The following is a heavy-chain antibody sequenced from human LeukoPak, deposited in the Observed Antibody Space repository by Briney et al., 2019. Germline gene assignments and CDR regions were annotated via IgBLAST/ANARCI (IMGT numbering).Heavy chain of an antibody. D-gene: IGHD3-22*01. Sequence: QPGGSLRLSCAASGFTFSSYWMSWVRQAPGKGLEWVANIKQDGSEKYYVDSVKGRFTISRDNAKNSLYPQMNSLRAEDTAVYYCARNYYDSSGYWTPDYWGQGTLVTVSS. CDR1: GFTFSSYW. J-gene: IGHJ4*02. CDR3: ARNYYDSSGYWTPDY. V-gene: IGHV3-7*01. CDR2: IKQDGSEK.